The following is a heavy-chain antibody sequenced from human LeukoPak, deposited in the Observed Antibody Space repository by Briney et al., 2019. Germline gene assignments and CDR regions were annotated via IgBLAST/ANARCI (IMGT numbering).Heavy chain of an antibody. V-gene: IGHV1-8*01. Sequence: GASVKVSCKAFGYTFTSYDFNWVRQASGQGLEWMGWMNPNSGNTGYAQKFQGRVTITADKSTSTAYMELSSLRSEDTAVYYCARGAVAPKRLLLVEDAFDIWGQGTMVTVSS. CDR3: ARGAVAPKRLLLVEDAFDI. CDR2: MNPNSGNT. CDR1: GYTFTSYD. J-gene: IGHJ3*02. D-gene: IGHD3-22*01.